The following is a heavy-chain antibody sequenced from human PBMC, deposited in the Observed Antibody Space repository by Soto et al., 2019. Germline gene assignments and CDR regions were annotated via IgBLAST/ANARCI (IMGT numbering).Heavy chain of an antibody. V-gene: IGHV3-48*02. D-gene: IGHD6-19*01. CDR2: MTSDTKTI. CDR3: ARSVEGHFDY. Sequence: EVQLVESGGGLVQPGGSLRLSCAASGFRFNIYSRNWIRQAPGKGLEWSAYMTSDTKTIKYAESVKGRFTISRDNDNNLVFLQMSSLKDEDTAVYYCARSVEGHFDYWGQGTVVTVSA. J-gene: IGHJ4*02. CDR1: GFRFNIYS.